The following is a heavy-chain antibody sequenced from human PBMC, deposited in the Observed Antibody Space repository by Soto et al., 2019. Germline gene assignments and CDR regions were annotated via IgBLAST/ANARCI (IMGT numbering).Heavy chain of an antibody. D-gene: IGHD2-15*01. Sequence: PPETLSLTCAVSGYSISSTYYWGWIRQPPGKGLEWMGSIYHSGSTYYNPSLKSRVTTSVDTSKNQFSMKLNYVNDADTAGYYSVTVCSGGICYSGMAVWCQG. V-gene: IGHV4-38-2*01. CDR1: GYSISSTYY. J-gene: IGHJ1*01. CDR3: VTVCSGGICYSGMAV. CDR2: IYHSGST.